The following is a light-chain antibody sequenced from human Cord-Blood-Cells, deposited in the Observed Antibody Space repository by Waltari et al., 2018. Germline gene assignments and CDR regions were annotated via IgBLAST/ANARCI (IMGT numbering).Light chain of an antibody. V-gene: IGLV6-57*03. Sequence: NFMLTQPHSVSESPGKTVTISCPRSSGSIASNYVQWYQQRPGSAPTTVIYEDNQRPSGVPGRFSGSIDSSSNSASLTISGLKTEDEADYYCQSYDSSNWVFGGGTKLTVL. CDR1: SGSIASNY. CDR3: QSYDSSNWV. J-gene: IGLJ3*02. CDR2: EDN.